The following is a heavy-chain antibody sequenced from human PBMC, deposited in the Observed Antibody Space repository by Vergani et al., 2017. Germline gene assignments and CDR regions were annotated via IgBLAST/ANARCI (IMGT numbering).Heavy chain of an antibody. CDR2: IYYSGST. V-gene: IGHV4-61*01. Sequence: QVQLQESGPGLVKPSQTLSLTCTVSGGSVSSGSYYWSWIRQPPGKGLEWIGYIYYSGSTNYNPSLKSRVTISVDTSKNQFSLKLSSVTAADTAVYYCARAPGGNYYDSSGYYYYYGMDVWGQGTTVTVSS. J-gene: IGHJ6*02. CDR1: GGSVSSGSYY. D-gene: IGHD3-22*01. CDR3: ARAPGGNYYDSSGYYYYYGMDV.